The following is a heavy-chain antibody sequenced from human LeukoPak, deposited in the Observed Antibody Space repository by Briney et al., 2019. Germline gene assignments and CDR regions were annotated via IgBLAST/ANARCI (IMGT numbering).Heavy chain of an antibody. Sequence: GGSLRLSCAASGFTFSSYAMSWVRQAPGKGLEWVSAISGSGGSTYYADSVKGRFTISRDNSKNTLYLQMNSLRAEDTAVYYCANHASYDFWSGYWSMDVWGKGTTVTVSS. V-gene: IGHV3-23*01. CDR1: GFTFSSYA. CDR3: ANHASYDFWSGYWSMDV. D-gene: IGHD3-3*01. CDR2: ISGSGGST. J-gene: IGHJ6*04.